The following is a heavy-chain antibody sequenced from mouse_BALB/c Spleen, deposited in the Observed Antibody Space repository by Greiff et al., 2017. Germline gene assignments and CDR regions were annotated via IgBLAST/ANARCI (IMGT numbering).Heavy chain of an antibody. Sequence: DVQLQESGPGLVKPSQSLSLTCTVTGYSITSDYAWNWIRQFPGNKLEWMGYISYSGSTSYNPSLKSRISITRDTSKNQFFLQLNSVTTEDTATYYCARCPLITTVVATNYFDYWGQGTTLTVSS. CDR1: GYSITSDYA. V-gene: IGHV3-2*02. CDR2: ISYSGST. CDR3: ARCPLITTVVATNYFDY. J-gene: IGHJ2*01. D-gene: IGHD1-1*01.